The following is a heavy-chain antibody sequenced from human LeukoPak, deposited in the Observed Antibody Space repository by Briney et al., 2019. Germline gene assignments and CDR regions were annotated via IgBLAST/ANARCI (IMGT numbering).Heavy chain of an antibody. CDR2: ISGSGGST. Sequence: GGSLSLSCAASGFTFSSYAMSWVRQAPGKGLEWVSSISGSGGSTYYADSVKGRFTISRDKSKNTLYLQMNSLTADDTAVYYCATTLNWYFDYWGQGTLVTVSS. CDR1: GFTFSSYA. CDR3: ATTLNWYFDY. V-gene: IGHV3-23*01. J-gene: IGHJ4*02.